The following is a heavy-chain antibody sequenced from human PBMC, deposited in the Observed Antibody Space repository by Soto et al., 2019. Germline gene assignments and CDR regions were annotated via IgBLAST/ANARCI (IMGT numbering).Heavy chain of an antibody. CDR3: AKEVDIVATIEFHDY. V-gene: IGHV1-69*04. Sequence: SVKVSCKASGGTFSSYTISWVRQAPGQGLEWMGRIIPILGIANYAQKFQGRVTITADKSKNTLYLQMNSLRAEDTAVYYCAKEVDIVATIEFHDYWGQGTLVTVSS. J-gene: IGHJ4*02. CDR2: IIPILGIA. D-gene: IGHD5-12*01. CDR1: GGTFSSYT.